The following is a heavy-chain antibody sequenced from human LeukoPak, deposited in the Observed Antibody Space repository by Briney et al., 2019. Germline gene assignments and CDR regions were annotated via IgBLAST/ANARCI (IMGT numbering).Heavy chain of an antibody. V-gene: IGHV4-34*01. CDR3: ARGLAAAVYYFDY. CDR2: INHSGST. CDR1: GGSFSGYY. D-gene: IGHD6-13*01. Sequence: SETLSLTCAVYGGSFSGYYWSWIRQPPGKGLERIGEINHSGSTNYNPSLKSRVTISVDTSKNQFSLKLSSVTAADTAVYYCARGLAAAVYYFDYWGQGTLVTVSS. J-gene: IGHJ4*02.